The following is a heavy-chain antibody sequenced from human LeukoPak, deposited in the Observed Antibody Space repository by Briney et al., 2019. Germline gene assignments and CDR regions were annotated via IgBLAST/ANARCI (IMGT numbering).Heavy chain of an antibody. J-gene: IGHJ4*02. CDR2: ISSSGSPI. V-gene: IGHV3-48*01. Sequence: GGSLRLSCAASGFTFSGYSMNWVRQAPGKGLEWVSYISSSGSPIYYAESVKGRFTVSRDNAKNSLYLQMNSLRAEDTAVYYCARHFCSSTSCSNWGQGTLVTVSS. CDR1: GFTFSGYS. D-gene: IGHD2-2*01. CDR3: ARHFCSSTSCSN.